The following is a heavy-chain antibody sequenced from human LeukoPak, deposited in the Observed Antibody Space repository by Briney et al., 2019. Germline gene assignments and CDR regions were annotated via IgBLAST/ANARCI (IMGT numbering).Heavy chain of an antibody. D-gene: IGHD5-12*01. V-gene: IGHV3-64*01. J-gene: IGHJ4*02. CDR2: ISSNGGST. Sequence: GGSLRLSCAASGFTFSSYAMHWVRQAPGKGLEYVSAISSNGGSTYYANSVKGRFTISRDNSKDTLYLQMGSLRAEDMAVYYCARGRGYSGYDWKYYFDYWGQGTLVTVSS. CDR1: GFTFSSYA. CDR3: ARGRGYSGYDWKYYFDY.